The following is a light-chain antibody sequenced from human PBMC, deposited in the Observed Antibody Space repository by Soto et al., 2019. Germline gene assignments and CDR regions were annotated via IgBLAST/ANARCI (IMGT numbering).Light chain of an antibody. CDR3: QQYNKWPLT. CDR2: GSA. V-gene: IGKV3-20*01. Sequence: EIVLTQSPGTLSLSPGETAALSCRASRSLSDNHLAWYQQGPGQAPRLLIVGSASRAAGIPDRFRGSGTGTDFTLTIRRLEPEDFSVYYCQQYNKWPLTVGPGTKVDIK. CDR1: RSLSDNH. J-gene: IGKJ3*01.